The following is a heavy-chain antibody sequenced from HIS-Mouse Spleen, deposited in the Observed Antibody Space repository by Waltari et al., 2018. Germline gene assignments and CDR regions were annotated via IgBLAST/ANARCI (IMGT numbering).Heavy chain of an antibody. CDR3: AKDKHHAFDY. CDR1: VFTFSRYG. V-gene: IGHV3-30*18. CDR2: ISYDGSNK. Sequence: QVQLVESGGGVVQPGRSLRLSCAASVFTFSRYGMLWVRQAPGKGLEWVAVISYDGSNKYYADSVKGRFTISRDNSKNTLYLQMNSMRAEDTAVYYCAKDKHHAFDYWGQGTLVTVSS. J-gene: IGHJ4*02.